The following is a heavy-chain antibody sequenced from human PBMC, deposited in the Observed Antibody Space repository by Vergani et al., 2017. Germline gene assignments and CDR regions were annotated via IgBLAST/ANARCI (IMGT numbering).Heavy chain of an antibody. CDR3: AREFGYDGTDY. D-gene: IGHD5-12*01. CDR2: ISYDGSYK. V-gene: IGHV3-30*03. CDR1: AFTFSSFG. Sequence: QVQLVESGGGVVQPGRSLRLSCAASAFTFSSFGMHWVRQAPGKGLEWVAAISYDGSYKYYADSVKGRFTISRDNSKNTLYLQMNSLRAEDTAMYYCAREFGYDGTDYWGQGTLVTVSS. J-gene: IGHJ4*02.